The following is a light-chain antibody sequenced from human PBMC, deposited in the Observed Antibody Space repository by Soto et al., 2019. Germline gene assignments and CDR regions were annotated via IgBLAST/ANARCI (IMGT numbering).Light chain of an antibody. J-gene: IGKJ5*01. CDR3: QKYGDSSIT. V-gene: IGKV3-20*01. CDR1: QSVSSSY. CDR2: GAS. Sequence: EIVLTQSPGTLSLSPGERATFSCRASQSVSSSYIAWYQQKRGQPPRLLIYGASRRATDIPDRFSGSGSGTDFALTISRLEPEDFAVYFCQKYGDSSITFGQGTRLEI.